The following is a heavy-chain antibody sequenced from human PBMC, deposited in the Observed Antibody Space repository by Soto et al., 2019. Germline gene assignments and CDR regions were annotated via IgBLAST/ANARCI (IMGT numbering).Heavy chain of an antibody. D-gene: IGHD3-22*01. V-gene: IGHV3-9*01. CDR3: AKDIMDSSGYYYYYYYGMDV. J-gene: IGHJ6*02. CDR2: ISWNSGSI. CDR1: GFTFDDYA. Sequence: GGSLRLSCAASGFTFDDYAMHWVRQAPGKGLEWVSGISWNSGSIGYADSVKGRFTISRDNAKNSLYLQMNSLRAEDTALYYCAKDIMDSSGYYYYYYYGMDVWGQGTTVTVSS.